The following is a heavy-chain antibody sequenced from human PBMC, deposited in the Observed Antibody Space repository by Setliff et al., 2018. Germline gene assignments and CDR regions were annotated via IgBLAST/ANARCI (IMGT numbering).Heavy chain of an antibody. J-gene: IGHJ3*02. CDR3: ARDWGSNGWAFDI. CDR1: GGSISSGGYY. D-gene: IGHD3-16*01. V-gene: IGHV4-39*07. CDR2: IYYSGST. Sequence: PSETLSLTCTVSGGSISSGGYYWSWIRQHPGKGLEWIGSIYYSGSTYYNPSLKSRVTISVDTSKNQFSLKLSSVTAADTAVYYCARDWGSNGWAFDIWGQGTMVTVSS.